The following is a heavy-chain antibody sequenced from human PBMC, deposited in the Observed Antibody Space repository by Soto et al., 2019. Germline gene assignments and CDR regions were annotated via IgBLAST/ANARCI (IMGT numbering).Heavy chain of an antibody. CDR1: GFTFSSYG. V-gene: IGHV3-30*18. Sequence: QVQLVESGGGVVQPGRSLRLSCAASGFTFSSYGMHWVRQAPGKGLEWVAVISYDGSNKYYADSVKGRFTISRDNSKNTLYLQMNSLRAEDTAVYYCAKQYSSGWPYYYYYGMDVWGQGTTVTVSS. CDR3: AKQYSSGWPYYYYYGMDV. J-gene: IGHJ6*02. CDR2: ISYDGSNK. D-gene: IGHD6-19*01.